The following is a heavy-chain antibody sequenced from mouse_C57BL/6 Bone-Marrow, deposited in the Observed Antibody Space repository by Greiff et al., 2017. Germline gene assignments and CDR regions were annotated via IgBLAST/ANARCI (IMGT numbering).Heavy chain of an antibody. J-gene: IGHJ1*03. Sequence: QVQLQQPGAELVKPGASVKLSCKASGYTFTSYWMHWVKQRPGRGLEWIGRIDPNSGGTKYNEKFKSTATLTVDKPSSTAYMQLSSLTSEDSAVYYCARPIYDGYYDWYFDVWGTGTTVTVSS. CDR3: ARPIYDGYYDWYFDV. CDR2: IDPNSGGT. CDR1: GYTFTSYW. V-gene: IGHV1-72*01. D-gene: IGHD2-3*01.